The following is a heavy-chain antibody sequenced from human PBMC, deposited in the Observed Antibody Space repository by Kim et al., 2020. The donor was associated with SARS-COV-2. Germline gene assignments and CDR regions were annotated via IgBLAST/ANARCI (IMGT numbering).Heavy chain of an antibody. Sequence: DSVKGRFTISRDTAKNSLYLQMNSLRAEDTAVYYCATLLLWFGELFFDYWGQGTLVTVSS. J-gene: IGHJ4*02. CDR3: ATLLLWFGELFFDY. D-gene: IGHD3-10*01. V-gene: IGHV3-7*01.